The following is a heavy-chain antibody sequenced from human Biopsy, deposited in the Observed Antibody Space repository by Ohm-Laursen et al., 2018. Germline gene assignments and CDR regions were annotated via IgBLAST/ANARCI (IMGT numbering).Heavy chain of an antibody. V-gene: IGHV1-8*01. Sequence: SVKVSCKVSGYTFTSYDINWVRQATGQGLEWMGWMNPNSGNTDYAQKFQGRVTMTRNTSISTAYMELNSLRSEDTAVYYCARGSFWFGGNYYYYGMDVWGQGTTVTVSS. CDR3: ARGSFWFGGNYYYYGMDV. CDR1: GYTFTSYD. J-gene: IGHJ6*02. CDR2: MNPNSGNT. D-gene: IGHD3-10*01.